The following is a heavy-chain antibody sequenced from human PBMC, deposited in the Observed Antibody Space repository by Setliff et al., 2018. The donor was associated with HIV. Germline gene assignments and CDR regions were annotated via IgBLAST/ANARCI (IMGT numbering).Heavy chain of an antibody. J-gene: IGHJ6*03. CDR1: GYSFTSYW. CDR2: IYGDGSDP. V-gene: IGHV5-51*01. D-gene: IGHD3-22*01. Sequence: GESLKISCKGFGYSFTSYWIGWVRQMPGKGLEWMGVIYGDGSDPRYSPSFQGQVTISVDKSINTAYLQWSSLKASDTAMYYCARSATYYYDSSGVPYYYYYMDVWGKGTTVTVSS. CDR3: ARSATYYYDSSGVPYYYYYMDV.